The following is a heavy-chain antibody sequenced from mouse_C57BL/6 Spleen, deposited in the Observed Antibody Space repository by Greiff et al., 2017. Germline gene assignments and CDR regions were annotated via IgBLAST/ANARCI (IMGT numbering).Heavy chain of an antibody. J-gene: IGHJ2*01. D-gene: IGHD1-1*02. Sequence: EVNVVESGGGLVKPGGSLKLSCAASGFTFSSYAMSWVRQTPEKRLEWVATISDGGSYTYYPENVKGRFTISSDNAKNNLYLQMSHLKSEDTAMYSCARDTSGCSPDCDYWGQGTTLTVSS. CDR3: ARDTSGCSPDCDY. CDR1: GFTFSSYA. V-gene: IGHV5-4*01. CDR2: ISDGGSYT.